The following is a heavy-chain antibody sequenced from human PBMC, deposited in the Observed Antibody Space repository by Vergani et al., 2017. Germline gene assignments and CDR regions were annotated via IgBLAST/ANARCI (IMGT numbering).Heavy chain of an antibody. CDR1: GGSISSYY. Sequence: QVQLQESGPGLVKPSETLSLTCTVSGGSISSYYWSWIRQPPGKGLEWIGYIYYSGSTNYNPSLKSRVTISVDTSKNQFSLKLSSVTAADTAVYYCARLPRMVRGEHRPFDYWGQGTLVTVSS. CDR2: IYYSGST. D-gene: IGHD3-10*01. J-gene: IGHJ4*02. CDR3: ARLPRMVRGEHRPFDY. V-gene: IGHV4-59*12.